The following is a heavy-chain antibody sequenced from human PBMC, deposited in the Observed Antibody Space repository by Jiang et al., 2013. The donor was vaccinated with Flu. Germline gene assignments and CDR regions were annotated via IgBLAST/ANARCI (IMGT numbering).Heavy chain of an antibody. CDR3: VRDPHALDY. CDR1: GFSLSSYS. CDR2: IRSAGDTK. J-gene: IGHJ4*02. Sequence: LSCVVSGFSLSSYSMNWVRQPPGKGLEWVSYIRSAGDTKHYADSVKGRFTISRDIAENSLYLQMNSLREEDTAVYYCVRDPHALDYWGQGTLVTVSS. V-gene: IGHV3-48*02.